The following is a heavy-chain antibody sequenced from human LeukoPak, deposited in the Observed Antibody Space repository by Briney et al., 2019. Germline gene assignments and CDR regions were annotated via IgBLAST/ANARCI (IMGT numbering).Heavy chain of an antibody. V-gene: IGHV3-7*01. J-gene: IGHJ3*02. D-gene: IGHD6-13*01. Sequence: GGSLRLSCAASGFTFSIYWMSWVRQAPGKGLEWVANIKQDGIEKYYVDSLKGRFTISRDNAKNSLYLQMNSLRAEDTAVYYCVRKFSSWYRGAFDIWGQGTMVTVSS. CDR3: VRKFSSWYRGAFDI. CDR1: GFTFSIYW. CDR2: IKQDGIEK.